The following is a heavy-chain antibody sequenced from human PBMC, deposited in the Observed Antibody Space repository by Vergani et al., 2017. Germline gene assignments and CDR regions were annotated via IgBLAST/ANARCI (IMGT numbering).Heavy chain of an antibody. J-gene: IGHJ6*03. CDR3: AKDKLSRGDYYYYMDV. D-gene: IGHD3-10*01. CDR1: GFTFDDYA. CDR2: ISWNSGSI. V-gene: IGHV3-9*01. Sequence: EVQLVESGGGLVQPGRSLRLSCAASGFTFDDYAMHWVRQAPGKGLEWVSGISWNSGSIGYADSVKGRVTISRDNAKNSLYLQMNSLRGEDTALYYCAKDKLSRGDYYYYMDVWGKGTTVTVSS.